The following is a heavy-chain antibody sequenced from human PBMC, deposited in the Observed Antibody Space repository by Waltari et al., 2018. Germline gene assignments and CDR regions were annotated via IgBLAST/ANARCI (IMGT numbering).Heavy chain of an antibody. CDR2: IDWDDDK. D-gene: IGHD3-22*01. J-gene: IGHJ3*02. V-gene: IGHV2-70*04. Sequence: QVTLQESGPALVEPTQTLTLTCTYSAVSPHSLMRVAWIRLCPGKALEWLARIDWDDDKFYSTSLRTRLSISRDTSKNQVVLTVTDMDPVDTGTYYCARLSSALPGEPFDIWGQGTTVTVSS. CDR3: ARLSSALPGEPFDI. CDR1: AVSPHSLMR.